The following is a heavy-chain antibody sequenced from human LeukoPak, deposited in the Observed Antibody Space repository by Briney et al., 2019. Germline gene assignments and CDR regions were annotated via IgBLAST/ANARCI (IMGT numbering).Heavy chain of an antibody. V-gene: IGHV3-21*01. Sequence: GGSLRLSCAASGFTFSSYGMNWVRQAPGKGLEWVSSISSSSSYIYYADSVKGRFTISRDNAKNSLYLQMNSLRAEDTAVYYCARVKDSGYDLVLGYWGQGTLVTVSS. CDR3: ARVKDSGYDLVLGY. CDR1: GFTFSSYG. CDR2: ISSSSSYI. J-gene: IGHJ4*02. D-gene: IGHD5-12*01.